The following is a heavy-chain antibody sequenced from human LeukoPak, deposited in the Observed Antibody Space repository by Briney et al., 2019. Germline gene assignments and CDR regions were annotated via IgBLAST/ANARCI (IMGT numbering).Heavy chain of an antibody. D-gene: IGHD5-18*01. CDR1: GYTFTSYD. CDR3: ARNVRDTGAFDY. V-gene: IGHV1-8*01. J-gene: IGHJ4*02. Sequence: ASVSVSCKASGYTFTSYDINWVRQAPGQGLEWMGWMNPNSDNAGYAQKFQGRVTMTRNPSISTAYMELSSLRSEDTAVYYCARNVRDTGAFDYWGQGTLVTVSS. CDR2: MNPNSDNA.